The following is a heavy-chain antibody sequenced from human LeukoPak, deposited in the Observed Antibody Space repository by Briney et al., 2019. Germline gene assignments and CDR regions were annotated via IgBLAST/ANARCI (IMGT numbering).Heavy chain of an antibody. CDR1: GFTFSSYW. V-gene: IGHV3-74*01. J-gene: IGHJ5*02. CDR2: INSDGSST. CDR3: AKVVGATTWFDP. D-gene: IGHD1-26*01. Sequence: PGGSLRLSCAASGFTFSSYWMHWVRQAPGKELVWVSRINSDGSSTSYADSVKGRFTISRDNSKNTLYLQMNSLRAEDTAVYYCAKVVGATTWFDPWGQGTLVTVSS.